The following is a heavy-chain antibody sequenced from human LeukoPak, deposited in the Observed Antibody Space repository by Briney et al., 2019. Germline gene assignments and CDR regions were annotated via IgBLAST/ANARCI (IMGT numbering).Heavy chain of an antibody. Sequence: GSLRLSCAASGFTFSSYAMHWVRQAPGKGLEWVAVISYDGSNKYYADSVKGRFTISRDNSKNTLYLQMNSLRAEDTAVYYCARGNDTNGALDYWGQGTLVTVSS. CDR3: ARGNDTNGALDY. J-gene: IGHJ4*02. D-gene: IGHD2-8*01. CDR1: GFTFSSYA. V-gene: IGHV3-30-3*01. CDR2: ISYDGSNK.